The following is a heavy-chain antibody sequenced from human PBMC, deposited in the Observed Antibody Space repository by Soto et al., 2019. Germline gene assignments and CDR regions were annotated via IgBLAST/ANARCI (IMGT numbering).Heavy chain of an antibody. CDR1: GFSFSSYE. CDR2: ISDGGGTT. V-gene: IGHV3-23*01. Sequence: PGGSLRLSCAASGFSFSSYEMNWGRQAPGKGLEGVSAISDGGGTTYYADSVKGRFTISRDNSKNTLYLQMDSLRAEDTAVYYCAKNRGIIMIVESWRQGTLVTVSS. CDR3: AKNRGIIMIVES. J-gene: IGHJ4*02. D-gene: IGHD3-22*01.